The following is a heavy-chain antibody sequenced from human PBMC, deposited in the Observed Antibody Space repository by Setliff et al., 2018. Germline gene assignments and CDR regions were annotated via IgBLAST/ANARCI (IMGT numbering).Heavy chain of an antibody. J-gene: IGHJ4*02. CDR1: GGSISSYY. D-gene: IGHD2-21*02. CDR2: IYYSGST. V-gene: IGHV4-59*01. CDR3: ARDRGGDWIYYCDY. Sequence: PSETLSLTCTVSGGSISSYYWSWIRQPPGKGLEWIGYIYYSGSTNYNPSLKSRVTISVDTSKNQFSLKLSSVTAADTAVYYCARDRGGDWIYYCDYWGQGTLVTVS.